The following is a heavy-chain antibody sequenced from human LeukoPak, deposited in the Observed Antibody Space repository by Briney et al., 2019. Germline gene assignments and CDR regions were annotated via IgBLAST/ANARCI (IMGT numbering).Heavy chain of an antibody. CDR1: GFTFSDYY. V-gene: IGHV3-11*03. J-gene: IGHJ4*02. CDR3: ASYNYYGSGTFDY. D-gene: IGHD3-10*01. CDR2: ISSSSSYT. Sequence: PGGSLRLSCAASGFTFSDYYMSWIRQAPGKGLEWVSYISSSSSYTNYADSVKGRFTISRDNAKNSLYLQMNSLRAEDTAVYYCASYNYYGSGTFDYWGQGTLVTVSS.